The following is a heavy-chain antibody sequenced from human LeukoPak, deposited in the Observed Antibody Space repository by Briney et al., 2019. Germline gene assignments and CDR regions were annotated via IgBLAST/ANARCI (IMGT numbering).Heavy chain of an antibody. Sequence: SETLSLTCTVSGGSISSYYWSWIRQPAGKGLEWIGRIYTSGSTNYNPSLKSRVTISVDTSKNQFSLKLSSVTAADTAVYYCARGTYSSGWYGSLDYWGQGTLVTVSS. CDR2: IYTSGST. D-gene: IGHD6-19*01. CDR3: ARGTYSSGWYGSLDY. V-gene: IGHV4-4*07. CDR1: GGSISSYY. J-gene: IGHJ4*02.